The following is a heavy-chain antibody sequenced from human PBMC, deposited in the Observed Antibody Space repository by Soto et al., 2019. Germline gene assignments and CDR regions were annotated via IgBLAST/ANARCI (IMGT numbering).Heavy chain of an antibody. Sequence: ASVKVSCKASGYTFTSYAMHWVRQAPGQRLEWMGWINAGNGDTKYSQKFQGRVTITRDTSASTAYMELSSLRSEDTAVYYCARGSYYDLWAFDIWGQGTMVTVSS. D-gene: IGHD1-26*01. CDR3: ARGSYYDLWAFDI. J-gene: IGHJ3*02. V-gene: IGHV1-3*01. CDR1: GYTFTSYA. CDR2: INAGNGDT.